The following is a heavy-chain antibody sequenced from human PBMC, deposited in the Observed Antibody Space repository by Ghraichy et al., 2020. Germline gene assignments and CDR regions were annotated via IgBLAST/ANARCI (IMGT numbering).Heavy chain of an antibody. J-gene: IGHJ4*02. D-gene: IGHD6-13*01. CDR2: IKEDGSDT. V-gene: IGHV3-7*01. CDR1: GFSINTYW. Sequence: GGSLRLSCVGSGFSINTYWMSWVRQAPGKGLEWVAKIKEDGSDTYYVGSVKGRFTISRDNAKNSLYLQMNSLRAEDSAVYYCARQKMRWSTLFENWGQGTLVTVSS. CDR3: ARQKMRWSTLFEN.